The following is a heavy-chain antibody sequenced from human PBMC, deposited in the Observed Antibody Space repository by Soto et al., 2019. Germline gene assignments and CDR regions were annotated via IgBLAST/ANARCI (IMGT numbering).Heavy chain of an antibody. CDR2: ISGSGGST. CDR3: ARDRITMIVVVISLRYFDY. J-gene: IGHJ4*02. V-gene: IGHV3-23*01. Sequence: GGSLRLSCAASGFTFSSYAMSWVRQAPGKGLEWVSAISGSGGSTYYADSVKGRFTISRDNSKNTLYLQMNSLRAEDTAVYYCARDRITMIVVVISLRYFDYWGQGTLVTVSS. D-gene: IGHD3-22*01. CDR1: GFTFSSYA.